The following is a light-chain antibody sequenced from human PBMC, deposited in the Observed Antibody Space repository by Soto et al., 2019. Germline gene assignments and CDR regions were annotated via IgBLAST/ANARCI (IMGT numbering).Light chain of an antibody. CDR1: SSNIGAGYD. V-gene: IGLV1-40*01. Sequence: QSVVTQPPSVSGAPGQRVTISCSGSSSNIGAGYDVHWYQQFPGTAPKLLIYGNNSRPSGVPDRFSGSKSGTSASLAITGLQAEDEADYYCQSFDTRLNSVVFGGGTKLTVL. CDR2: GNN. J-gene: IGLJ2*01. CDR3: QSFDTRLNSVV.